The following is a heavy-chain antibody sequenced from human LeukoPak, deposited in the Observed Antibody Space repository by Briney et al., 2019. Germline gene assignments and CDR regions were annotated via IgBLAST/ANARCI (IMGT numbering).Heavy chain of an antibody. Sequence: GSSVKVSCKASGGTFSSYAISWVRQAPGQGLEWMGGIIPIFGTANYAQKSQGRVTITTDESTSTAYMELSSLRSEDTAVYYCARGNDFWSGYCYWGQGTLVTVSS. V-gene: IGHV1-69*05. D-gene: IGHD3-3*01. CDR3: ARGNDFWSGYCY. CDR2: IIPIFGTA. CDR1: GGTFSSYA. J-gene: IGHJ4*02.